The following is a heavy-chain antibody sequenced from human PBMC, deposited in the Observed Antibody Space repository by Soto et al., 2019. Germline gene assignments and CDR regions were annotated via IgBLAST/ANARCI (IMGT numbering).Heavy chain of an antibody. CDR1: GGTFSSYA. CDR2: IIPIFGTA. CDR3: AREYYDFWSGYYTYYYYGMDV. Sequence: SVKVSCKASGGTFSSYAISWVRQAPGQGLEWIGGIIPIFGTANYAQKFQGRVTITADESTSTAYMELSSLRSEDTAVYYCAREYYDFWSGYYTYYYYGMDVWGQGTTVTVSS. V-gene: IGHV1-69*13. D-gene: IGHD3-3*01. J-gene: IGHJ6*02.